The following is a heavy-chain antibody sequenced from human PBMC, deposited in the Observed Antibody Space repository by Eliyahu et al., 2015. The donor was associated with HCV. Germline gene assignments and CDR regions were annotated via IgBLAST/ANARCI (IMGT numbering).Heavy chain of an antibody. J-gene: IGHJ5*02. CDR2: IYDDAST. CDR3: ARVTLYNWFDP. V-gene: IGHV3-66*01. Sequence: EVELVESGGGLVQPRGSLRLSCVASGFSVRTNYVGWVRQXPPKGLEWLSVIYDDASTYYAXSVRHIFTISRDSARNTVYLQLNNLRAEDTAVYYCARVTLYNWFDPWGQGTLVTVSS. CDR1: GFSVRTNY.